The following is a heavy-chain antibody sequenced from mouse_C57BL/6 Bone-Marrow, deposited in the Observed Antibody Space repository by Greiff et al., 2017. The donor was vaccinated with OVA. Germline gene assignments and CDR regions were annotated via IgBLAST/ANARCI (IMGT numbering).Heavy chain of an antibody. CDR1: GFTFSSYT. D-gene: IGHD6-1*01. J-gene: IGHJ3*01. CDR2: ISGGGGNT. V-gene: IGHV5-9*01. Sequence: EVQGVESGGGLVKPGGSLKLSCAASGFTFSSYTMSWVRQTPEKRLEWVATISGGGGNTYYPDSVKGRFTISSDNAKNTLYLQMSSLRSEDTALYYCARPLLSSDYWGQGTLVTVSA. CDR3: ARPLLSSDY.